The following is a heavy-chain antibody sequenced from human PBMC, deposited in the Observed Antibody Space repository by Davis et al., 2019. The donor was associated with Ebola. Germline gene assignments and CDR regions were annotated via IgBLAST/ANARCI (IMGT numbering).Heavy chain of an antibody. D-gene: IGHD3-3*01. Sequence: GESLKISCKGSGYSFTSYWIGWVRQMPGKGLEWMGIIYPGDSDTRYSPSFQGQVTISADKSISTAYLQWSSLKASDTAMYYCARPTYYDFWSGYYFDAFDIWGQGTMVTVSS. J-gene: IGHJ3*02. CDR3: ARPTYYDFWSGYYFDAFDI. CDR2: IYPGDSDT. V-gene: IGHV5-51*01. CDR1: GYSFTSYW.